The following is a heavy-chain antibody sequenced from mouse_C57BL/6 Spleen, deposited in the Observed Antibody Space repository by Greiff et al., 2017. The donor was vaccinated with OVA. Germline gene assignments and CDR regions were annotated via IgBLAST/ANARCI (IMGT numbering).Heavy chain of an antibody. CDR2: IDPSDSET. CDR3: AREVGLYFDY. Sequence: VQLKQPGAELVRPGSSVKLSCKASGYTFTSYWMHWVKQRPIQGLEWIGNIDPSDSETHYNQKFKDKATLTVDKSSSTAYMQLSSLTSEDSAVYYCAREVGLYFDYWGQGTTLTVSS. V-gene: IGHV1-52*01. J-gene: IGHJ2*01. CDR1: GYTFTSYW. D-gene: IGHD1-1*02.